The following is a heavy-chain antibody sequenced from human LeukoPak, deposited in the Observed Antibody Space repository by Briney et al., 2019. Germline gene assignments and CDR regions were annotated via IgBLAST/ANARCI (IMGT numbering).Heavy chain of an antibody. CDR2: NSSDGSST. V-gene: IGHV3-74*01. D-gene: IGHD2-2*01. CDR1: GITFSNNW. J-gene: IGHJ6*02. CDR3: ASRGQLLSYYYGMDV. Sequence: GGSLRLSCAASGITFSNNWMHWVRQAPGKGLVWVARNSSDGSSTSYADSVKGRFTISRDNAMNTLYLQMNSLRAEDTAVYYCASRGQLLSYYYGMDVWGQGTTVTVPS.